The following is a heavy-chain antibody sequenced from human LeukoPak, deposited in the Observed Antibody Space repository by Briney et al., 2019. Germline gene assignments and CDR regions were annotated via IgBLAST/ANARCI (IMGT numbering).Heavy chain of an antibody. V-gene: IGHV1-69*13. J-gene: IGHJ4*02. D-gene: IGHD3-10*01. CDR1: GGTFSSYA. CDR2: IIPIFGTA. Sequence: ASVKVSCKASGGTFSSYAISWVRQAPGQGLEWMGGIIPIFGTANYTQKFQGRVTITADESTSTAYMELSSLRSEDTAVYYCAIDSSMVRGVIITKVDYWGQGTLVTVSS. CDR3: AIDSSMVRGVIITKVDY.